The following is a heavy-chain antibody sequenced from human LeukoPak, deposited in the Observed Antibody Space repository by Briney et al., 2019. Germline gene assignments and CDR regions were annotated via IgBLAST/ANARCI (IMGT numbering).Heavy chain of an antibody. CDR3: AKTLGSSRYFSP. D-gene: IGHD3-22*01. CDR1: GFTFNSYA. CDR2: ISGGGVNT. Sequence: GGSLRLSCAASGFTFNSYAMTWVRQAPGKGLEWVSAISGGGVNTYYADSGKGRFTISRDNSKNILYLQMNSLRAEESAVYYCAKTLGSSRYFSPWGQETLVTLS. J-gene: IGHJ5*02. V-gene: IGHV3-23*01.